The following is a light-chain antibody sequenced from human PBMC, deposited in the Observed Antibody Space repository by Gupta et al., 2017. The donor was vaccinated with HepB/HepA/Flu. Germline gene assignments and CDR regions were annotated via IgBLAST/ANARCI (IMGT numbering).Light chain of an antibody. Sequence: QSVLTQPPSVSGTPGQRVTISCSGSSSNIGTHPVNWYQHVPGTAPKLLIFSHDLRPSGVPDRISGSKSGTSASLAISGLQSDDEAYYYCAAWDDSLTTYVFGTGTTVTVL. J-gene: IGLJ1*01. CDR2: SHD. CDR3: AAWDDSLTTYV. CDR1: SSNIGTHP. V-gene: IGLV1-44*01.